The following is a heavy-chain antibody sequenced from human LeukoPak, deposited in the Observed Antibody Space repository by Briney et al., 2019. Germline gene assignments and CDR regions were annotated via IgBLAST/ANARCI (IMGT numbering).Heavy chain of an antibody. Sequence: QPGGSLRLSGAASGFTFSVYWMHWVRQAPGRGLVWVSLINSDGSSTRYADSVKGRFTISRDNAKNTLYLQMNSLRAEDTAVYYCARGKAVAGTFSWFDPWGQGTLVTVSS. CDR2: INSDGSST. CDR3: ARGKAVAGTFSWFDP. CDR1: GFTFSVYW. D-gene: IGHD6-19*01. V-gene: IGHV3-74*01. J-gene: IGHJ5*02.